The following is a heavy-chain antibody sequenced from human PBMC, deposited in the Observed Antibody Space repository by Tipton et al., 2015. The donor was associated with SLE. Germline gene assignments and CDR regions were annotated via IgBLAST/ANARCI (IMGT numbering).Heavy chain of an antibody. V-gene: IGHV3-21*03. CDR1: GFTFSTSQ. J-gene: IGHJ3*01. Sequence: SLRLSCAASGFTFSTSQMIWVRQAPGKGLEWVSSISNSSSYIYYADSMKGRFTISRDNAKNSLFLQMNSLRVEDTAVYYCARDLAEKSAFDVWGQGTMVTVSS. CDR2: ISNSSSYI. CDR3: ARDLAEKSAFDV.